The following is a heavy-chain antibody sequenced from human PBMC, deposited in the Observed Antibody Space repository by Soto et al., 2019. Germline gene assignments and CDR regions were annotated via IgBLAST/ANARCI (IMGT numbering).Heavy chain of an antibody. V-gene: IGHV3-23*01. D-gene: IGHD3-22*01. CDR1: GFTFSSYA. J-gene: IGHJ3*02. CDR3: AKDIITMIVVGDAFDI. CDR2: ISGSGGST. Sequence: PGGSLRLSCAASGFTFSSYAMSWVRQAPGKGLEWVSAISGSGGSTYYADSVKGRFTISRDNSKNTLYLQMNSLRAEDTAVYYCAKDIITMIVVGDAFDIWGQGTMVTVSS.